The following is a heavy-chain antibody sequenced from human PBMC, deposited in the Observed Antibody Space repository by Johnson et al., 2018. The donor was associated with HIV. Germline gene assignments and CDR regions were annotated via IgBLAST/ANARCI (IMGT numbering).Heavy chain of an antibody. CDR3: ARPYILLQLVSAFDI. CDR2: ISYDGSYE. D-gene: IGHD6-6*01. Sequence: QVQLVESGGGLVQPGGSLRLSCAASGFTFNNYAMHWVRQAPGKGLEWVAVISYDGSYEYYADSVKGRFTISRDNFKNTLYLKMNSLRDEDTAVYCCARPYILLQLVSAFDIWGQGTMVTVSS. V-gene: IGHV3-30*04. J-gene: IGHJ3*02. CDR1: GFTFNNYA.